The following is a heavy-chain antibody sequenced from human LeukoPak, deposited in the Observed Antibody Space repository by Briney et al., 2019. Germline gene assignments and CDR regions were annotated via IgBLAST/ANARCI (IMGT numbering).Heavy chain of an antibody. CDR1: GFTFSSYG. D-gene: IGHD6-19*01. Sequence: GGSLRLSCAASGFTFSSYGMHWVRQAPGKGLEWVAVISYDGSNKYYADSVKGRFTISRDNSKNTLYLQMNSLRAEDTAVYYCARGQYSSGWYPPDYWGQGTLVTVSS. CDR3: ARGQYSSGWYPPDY. CDR2: ISYDGSNK. J-gene: IGHJ4*02. V-gene: IGHV3-30*03.